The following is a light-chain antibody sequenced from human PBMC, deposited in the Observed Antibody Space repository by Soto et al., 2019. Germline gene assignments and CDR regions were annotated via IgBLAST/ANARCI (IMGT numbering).Light chain of an antibody. CDR3: ASYTRTTHLV. Sequence: QSALTQPASVSGSPGQSITISCTGTISDIGGYNFISWYQQHPGKAPKLVIYDVNNRPSGISYRFSGSKSGNTASLTLSGLQAEEEADYYCASYTRTTHLVFGGGTKLTVL. J-gene: IGLJ2*01. CDR2: DVN. CDR1: ISDIGGYNF. V-gene: IGLV2-14*03.